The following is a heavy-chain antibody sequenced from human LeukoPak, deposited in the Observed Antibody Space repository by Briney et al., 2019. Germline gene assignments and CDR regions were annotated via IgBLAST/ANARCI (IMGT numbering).Heavy chain of an antibody. J-gene: IGHJ6*03. CDR2: ISGSGGST. V-gene: IGHV3-23*01. D-gene: IGHD3-10*01. Sequence: GGSLRLSCAASGFTFSSYAMSWVRQAPGKGLEWVSAISGSGGSTYYADSVKGRFTISRDNAKNSLYLQMNSLRAEDTAVYYCARFGGNYYYYYYVDVWGKGTTVTVSS. CDR1: GFTFSSYA. CDR3: ARFGGNYYYYYYVDV.